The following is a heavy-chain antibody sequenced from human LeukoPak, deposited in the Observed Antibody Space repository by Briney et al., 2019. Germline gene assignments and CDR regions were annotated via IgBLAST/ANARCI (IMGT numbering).Heavy chain of an antibody. CDR3: ARRPYDTSGLDY. Sequence: GGSLRLSCAASGFTFSSYGMHWVRQAPGKGLKWVAVISYDGSNKYYADSVKGRFTISRDNSKNTLYLQMNSLRAEDTAVYYCARRPYDTSGLDYRGQGTLVTVSS. CDR1: GFTFSSYG. D-gene: IGHD3-22*01. CDR2: ISYDGSNK. V-gene: IGHV3-30*03. J-gene: IGHJ4*02.